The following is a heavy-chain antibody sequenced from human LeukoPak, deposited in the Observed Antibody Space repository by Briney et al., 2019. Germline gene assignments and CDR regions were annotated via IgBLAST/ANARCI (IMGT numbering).Heavy chain of an antibody. CDR2: INHSGST. D-gene: IGHD6-13*01. Sequence: PSETLSLTCTVSGGSISGYYWSWIRQPPGKGLEWIGEINHSGSTNYNPSLKSRVTISVDTSKNQFSLKLSSVTAADTAVYYCARVIQYSSSWYPPQSFDYWGQGTLVTVSS. CDR1: GGSISGYY. V-gene: IGHV4-34*01. J-gene: IGHJ4*02. CDR3: ARVIQYSSSWYPPQSFDY.